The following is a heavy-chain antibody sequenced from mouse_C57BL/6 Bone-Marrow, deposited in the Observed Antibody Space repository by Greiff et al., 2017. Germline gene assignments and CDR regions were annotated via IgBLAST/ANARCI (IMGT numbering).Heavy chain of an antibody. CDR2: IDPENGDT. V-gene: IGHV14-4*01. CDR3: TTYSAMDY. CDR1: GFNIKDDY. Sequence: VQLLQSGAELVRPGASVKLSCTASGFNIKDDYMHWVKQRPEQGLEWIGWIDPENGDTEYASKFQGKATITADTSSNTAYLQLSSLTSEDTAVYYCTTYSAMDYWGQGTSVTVSS. J-gene: IGHJ4*01.